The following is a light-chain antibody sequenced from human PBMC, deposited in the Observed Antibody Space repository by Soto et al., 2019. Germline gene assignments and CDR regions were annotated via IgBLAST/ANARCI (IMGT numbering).Light chain of an antibody. Sequence: QSALTQPASVSGSPGQSITISCTGSSSDVGAYNYGSWYQQHPGKAPRLMIYEVTNRPSGVSNRFSGSKSGNTASLTISGLRAEDEADYYCSSYTCGSTLVVFGGGTKLTVL. J-gene: IGLJ2*01. CDR3: SSYTCGSTLVV. CDR1: SSDVGAYNY. V-gene: IGLV2-14*01. CDR2: EVT.